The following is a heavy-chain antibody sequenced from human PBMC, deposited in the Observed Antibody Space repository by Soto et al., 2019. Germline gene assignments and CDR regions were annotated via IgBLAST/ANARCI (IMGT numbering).Heavy chain of an antibody. D-gene: IGHD3-9*01. J-gene: IGHJ6*02. CDR3: ASSPFDYYYYGMDV. CDR1: GYSFTRYC. Sequence: PRQAVTISCTGSGYSFTRYCISWVRQMPGKGLEWMGRIDPSDSYTNYSPSFQGHVTISADKSISTAYLQWSSLKASDTAMYYCASSPFDYYYYGMDVWGQGTTVTVSS. V-gene: IGHV5-10-1*01. CDR2: IDPSDSYT.